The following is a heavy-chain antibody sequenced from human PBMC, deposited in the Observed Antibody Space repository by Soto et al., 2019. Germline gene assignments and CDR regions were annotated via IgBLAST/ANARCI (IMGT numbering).Heavy chain of an antibody. CDR3: ARDPSDCSSPSCWGYYALDG. V-gene: IGHV3-21*01. CDR2: INSSGTYI. Sequence: VGSLRLSCASSVCTFSTYRMNCVSRSPGKWLEWVSSINSSGTYIHYADSRKGRFTISRDNAKNSLYLQMISMRAEDKAVYYCARDPSDCSSPSCWGYYALDGWGQGTTDSVS. J-gene: IGHJ6*01. D-gene: IGHD2-2*01. CDR1: VCTFSTYR.